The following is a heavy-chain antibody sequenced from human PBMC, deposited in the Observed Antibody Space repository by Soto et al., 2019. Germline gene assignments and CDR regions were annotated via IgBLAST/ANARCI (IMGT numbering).Heavy chain of an antibody. Sequence: GGSLRLSRAAPGFTFSSHSMNWGRQGPGEWLEWVSYISSSSSTIYYADSVKGRFTISRDNAKNSLYLQMNSLRDEDTAVYYCARDTQDDFWSGYYRDYWGQGTLVTVSS. V-gene: IGHV3-48*02. D-gene: IGHD3-3*01. J-gene: IGHJ4*02. CDR1: GFTFSSHS. CDR3: ARDTQDDFWSGYYRDY. CDR2: ISSSSSTI.